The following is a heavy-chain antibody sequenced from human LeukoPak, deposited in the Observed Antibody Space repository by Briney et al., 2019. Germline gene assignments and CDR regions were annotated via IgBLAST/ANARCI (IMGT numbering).Heavy chain of an antibody. D-gene: IGHD3-22*01. CDR3: ANDWDSSGFDY. V-gene: IGHV3-43*02. CDR1: GFTFDDYA. CDR2: ISGDGGST. Sequence: PGGSLRLSCAASGFTFDDYAMHWVRQAPGEGLEWVSLISGDGGSTYYADSVKGRFTISRDNSKNSLYLQMNSLRTEDTALYYCANDWDSSGFDYWGQGTLVTVSS. J-gene: IGHJ4*02.